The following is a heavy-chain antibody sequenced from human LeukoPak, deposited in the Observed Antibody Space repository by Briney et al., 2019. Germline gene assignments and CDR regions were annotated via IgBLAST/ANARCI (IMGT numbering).Heavy chain of an antibody. J-gene: IGHJ4*02. CDR2: ISAYNGNT. V-gene: IGHV1-18*04. D-gene: IGHD6-13*01. CDR3: ARDRYRFYSSSWYSY. Sequence: GASVKVSCKASGYTFTSYYMHWVRQAPGQGLEWMGWISAYNGNTNYAQKLQGRVTMTTDTSTSTAYMELRSLRSDDTAVYYCARDRYRFYSSSWYSYWGQGTLVTVSS. CDR1: GYTFTSYY.